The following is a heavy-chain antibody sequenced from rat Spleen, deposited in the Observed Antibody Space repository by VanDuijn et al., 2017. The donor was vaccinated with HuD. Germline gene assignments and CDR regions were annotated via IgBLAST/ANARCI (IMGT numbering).Heavy chain of an antibody. J-gene: IGHJ4*01. CDR3: ARGYVMDA. CDR2: ISSDGGRN. CDR1: GFTFSNYG. Sequence: EVQLMESGGGLVQPRRSLKLSCAASGFTFSNYGMAWVRQAPTKGLEWVATISSDGGRNFYRDSVKGRFTISRDNAKNTQYLEMDSLRSEDTATYYCARGYVMDAWGQGASVTVSS. V-gene: IGHV5-29*01.